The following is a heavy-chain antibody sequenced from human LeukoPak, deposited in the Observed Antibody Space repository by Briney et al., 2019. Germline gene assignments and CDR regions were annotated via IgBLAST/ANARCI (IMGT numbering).Heavy chain of an antibody. Sequence: SVKVSCKASGGTFSSYAISWVRQAPGQGLEWMGGIIPIFGTANYAQKFQGRVTITADKSTRTAYMELSSLRSEDTAVYYCATKRGYCSSTSCYGDYYYYGMDVWGKGTTVTVSS. V-gene: IGHV1-69*06. CDR1: GGTFSSYA. J-gene: IGHJ6*04. CDR2: IIPIFGTA. CDR3: ATKRGYCSSTSCYGDYYYYGMDV. D-gene: IGHD2-2*01.